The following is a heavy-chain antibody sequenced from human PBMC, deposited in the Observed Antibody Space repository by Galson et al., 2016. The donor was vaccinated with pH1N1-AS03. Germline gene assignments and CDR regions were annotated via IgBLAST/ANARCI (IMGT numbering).Heavy chain of an antibody. Sequence: SLRLSCAASGFTFNTGMTWVRQVPGKGLAWVSSISSNGGLTYYADSVKGRFTISRDNSKNILYLLMNGLRAEDTALSYCARIPVPGSWYFDYWGQGILVTVSS. CDR1: GFTFNTG. J-gene: IGHJ4*02. CDR3: ARIPVPGSWYFDY. D-gene: IGHD6-19*01. CDR2: ISSNGGLT. V-gene: IGHV3-23*01.